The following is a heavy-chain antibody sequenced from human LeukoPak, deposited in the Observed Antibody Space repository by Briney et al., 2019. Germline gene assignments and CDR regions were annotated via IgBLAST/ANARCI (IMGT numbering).Heavy chain of an antibody. V-gene: IGHV3-7*03. D-gene: IGHD6-13*01. CDR2: IKQDGTEK. Sequence: PGGSLRLSCTASGFTFGDHAMSWVRQAPGKGLEWVANIKQDGTEKYYVDSVKGRFTISRDNAQNSLYLQVSSLRAEDTAVYYCARPRDSGWSKTWDYWGQGTLVTVSS. CDR3: ARPRDSGWSKTWDY. CDR1: GFTFGDHA. J-gene: IGHJ4*02.